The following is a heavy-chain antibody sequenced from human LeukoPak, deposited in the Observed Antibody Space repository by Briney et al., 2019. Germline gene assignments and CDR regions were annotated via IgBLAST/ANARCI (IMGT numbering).Heavy chain of an antibody. CDR2: MNPNSGNT. D-gene: IGHD1-1*01. J-gene: IGHJ5*02. CDR3: ARALHGGTGDWFDP. Sequence: ASVKVSCKASGYTLTSSDINWVRQATGQGLEWMGWMNPNSGNTGYAQKFQGRVTMTRNTSINTAYMELSSLRFEDTAVYYCARALHGGTGDWFDPWGQGTLVTVSS. V-gene: IGHV1-8*01. CDR1: GYTLTSSD.